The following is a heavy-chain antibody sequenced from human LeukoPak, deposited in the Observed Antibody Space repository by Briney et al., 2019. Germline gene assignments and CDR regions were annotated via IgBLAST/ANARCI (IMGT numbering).Heavy chain of an antibody. J-gene: IGHJ3*02. Sequence: ASVKVSCKASGYTFIGHYIHWVRQAPGQGLEWMGWISAYNGNTNYAQKLQGRVTMTTDTSTSTAYMELRSLRSDDTAVYYCARDYYDSSGYYGGAFDIWGQGTMVTVSS. CDR2: ISAYNGNT. CDR3: ARDYYDSSGYYGGAFDI. D-gene: IGHD3-22*01. CDR1: GYTFIGHY. V-gene: IGHV1-18*04.